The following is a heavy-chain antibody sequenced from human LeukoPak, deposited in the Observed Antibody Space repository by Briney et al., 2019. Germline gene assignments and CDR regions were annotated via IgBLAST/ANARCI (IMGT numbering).Heavy chain of an antibody. CDR2: INHSGST. V-gene: IGHV4-34*01. J-gene: IGHJ6*03. CDR3: ARVTTIFGVVIRRRYYYMDV. Sequence: SETLSLTCAVYGGSFSGYYWSWIRQPPGKGLEWIGEINHSGSTNYNPSLKRRVTISVDTSKNQFSLKLSSVTAADTAVYYCARVTTIFGVVIRRRYYYMDVWGKGTTVTVSS. CDR1: GGSFSGYY. D-gene: IGHD3-3*01.